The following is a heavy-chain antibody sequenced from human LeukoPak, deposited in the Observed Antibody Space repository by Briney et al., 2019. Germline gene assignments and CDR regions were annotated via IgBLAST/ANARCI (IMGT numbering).Heavy chain of an antibody. J-gene: IGHJ4*02. CDR2: IWYDGSNK. Sequence: PGGSLRLSCAASGFTFSSYGMHWVRQAPGKGLEWVAVIWYDGSNKYYADSVKGRFTISRDNSKNTLYLQMNSLRAEDTAAYYCAALSSIAARRASNDYWGQGTLVTVSS. D-gene: IGHD6-6*01. CDR3: AALSSIAARRASNDY. V-gene: IGHV3-33*01. CDR1: GFTFSSYG.